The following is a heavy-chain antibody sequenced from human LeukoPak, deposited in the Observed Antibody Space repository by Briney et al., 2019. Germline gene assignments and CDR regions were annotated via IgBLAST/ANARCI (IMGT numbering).Heavy chain of an antibody. V-gene: IGHV3-48*01. CDR1: GFPLSSYS. Sequence: PGGSLRLSCAASGFPLSSYSINWVRQAPGKGLEWVSYISSSGSAIYYVDSVKGRFTVSRDNANNSLFLQMNSPRAEDTAVYYCVRVKGSYFDYWGQGALVTAAS. J-gene: IGHJ4*02. D-gene: IGHD2-15*01. CDR2: ISSSGSAI. CDR3: VRVKGSYFDY.